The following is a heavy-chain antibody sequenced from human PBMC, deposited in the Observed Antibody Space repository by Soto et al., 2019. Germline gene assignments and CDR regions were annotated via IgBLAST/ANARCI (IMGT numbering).Heavy chain of an antibody. D-gene: IGHD3-10*01. Sequence: PSETLSLTCAVSGGSVSSSNWWSWVRQPPGKGLEWIGEIYHSGSTIYNPSLKSRVTISVDKSKNQFSLRLSSVTAADTAVYYCARDRYGSGTSYDYWGQGTLVTVS. CDR1: GGSVSSSNW. CDR2: IYHSGST. CDR3: ARDRYGSGTSYDY. V-gene: IGHV4-4*02. J-gene: IGHJ4*02.